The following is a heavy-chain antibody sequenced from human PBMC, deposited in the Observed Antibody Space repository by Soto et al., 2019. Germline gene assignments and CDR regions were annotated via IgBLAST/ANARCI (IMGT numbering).Heavy chain of an antibody. Sequence: QVQLVQSGAEVKKPGSSVKVSCKTSGGTFSSYTISWVRQAPGQGLEWMGRIIPILGIANYAQKFQGRVTITADKSTSTAYMELSSLRSEDTDVYYCARDAHRLVLFQHWGQGTLVTVSS. V-gene: IGHV1-69*08. J-gene: IGHJ1*01. CDR3: ARDAHRLVLFQH. CDR2: IIPILGIA. D-gene: IGHD6-19*01. CDR1: GGTFSSYT.